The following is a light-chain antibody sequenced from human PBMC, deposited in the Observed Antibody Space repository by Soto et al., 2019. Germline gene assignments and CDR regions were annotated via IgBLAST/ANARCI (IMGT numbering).Light chain of an antibody. CDR1: SSNIGAGYD. CDR3: QSYDSSLSAHV. CDR2: GNS. J-gene: IGLJ1*01. V-gene: IGLV1-40*01. Sequence: QSVLTQPPSVSGAPGQRVTISCTGSSSNIGAGYDVHWYQQLPGTAPKLLIYGNSNRPSGVPDRFSGSKSGTSASLAITGLQAEDEADSYCQSYDSSLSAHVFGTGTKLTVL.